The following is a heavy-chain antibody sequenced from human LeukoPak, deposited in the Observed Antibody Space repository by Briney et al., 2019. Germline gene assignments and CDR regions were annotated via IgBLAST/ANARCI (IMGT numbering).Heavy chain of an antibody. V-gene: IGHV3-30*03. CDR1: GFTFSSYG. CDR3: ARGGGSSPEDYMDV. D-gene: IGHD3-16*01. Sequence: PGGSLRLPCAASGFTFSSYGMHWARQAPGKGLEWVAVTSYDGSNKYYADSVKGRFTISRDNSKNTLYLQMNSLRAEDTAVYYCARGGGSSPEDYMDVWGKGTTVTVSS. J-gene: IGHJ6*03. CDR2: TSYDGSNK.